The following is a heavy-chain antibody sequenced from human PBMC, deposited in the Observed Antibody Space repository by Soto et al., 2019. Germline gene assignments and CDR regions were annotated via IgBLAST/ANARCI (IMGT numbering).Heavy chain of an antibody. Sequence: EVQLVESGGGLVQPGGSLRLSCTASGFDVTNKYISWVRQAPGKGLEWVSVIYSGGSTYYADSVKGRFTMSRHDSKNTQYLQMNSLRNEDTAVYYCARDRVSSGWYTGFEYCGQGTLVTVSS. D-gene: IGHD6-19*01. V-gene: IGHV3-53*04. CDR3: ARDRVSSGWYTGFEY. CDR2: IYSGGST. CDR1: GFDVTNKY. J-gene: IGHJ4*02.